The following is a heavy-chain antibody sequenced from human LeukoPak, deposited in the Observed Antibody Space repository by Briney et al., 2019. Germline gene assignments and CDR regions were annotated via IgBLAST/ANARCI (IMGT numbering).Heavy chain of an antibody. J-gene: IGHJ4*02. CDR2: IIPIFGTA. D-gene: IGHD2-2*01. Sequence: SVKVSCKASGGTFSSYAISWVRQAPGQGLEWMGGIIPIFGTANYAQKFQGRVTMTRGTSISTAYMELSRLRSDDTAVYYCAAYCSSTSCHFDYWGQGTLVTVSS. CDR3: AAYCSSTSCHFDY. CDR1: GGTFSSYA. V-gene: IGHV1-69*05.